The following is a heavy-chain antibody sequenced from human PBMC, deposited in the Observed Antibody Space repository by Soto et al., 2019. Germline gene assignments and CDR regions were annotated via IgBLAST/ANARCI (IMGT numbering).Heavy chain of an antibody. CDR3: ARSPNYYYYGFDV. D-gene: IGHD3-10*01. J-gene: IGHJ6*02. V-gene: IGHV4-61*08. CDR1: VGSVSSGDYF. CDR2: IYYSGST. Sequence: SETLSLTCTVSVGSVSSGDYFWSWLRQSPGKRLEWIAYIYYSGSTNYNPSLKSRATISVDTSKSQVSLTLTSMTAADAALYYCARSPNYYYYGFDVWGQGTAVTVS.